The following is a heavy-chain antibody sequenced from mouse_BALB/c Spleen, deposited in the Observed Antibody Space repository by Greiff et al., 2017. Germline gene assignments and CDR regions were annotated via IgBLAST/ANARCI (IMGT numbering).Heavy chain of an antibody. D-gene: IGHD3-3*01. Sequence: EVKLQESGGGLVKPGGSLKLSCAASGFTFSSYTMSWVRQTPEKRLEWVATISSGGSYTYYPDSVKGRFTISRDNAKNTLYLQMSSLKSEDTAMYYCTRAGDEDYWGQGTTLTVSS. CDR1: GFTFSSYT. J-gene: IGHJ2*01. CDR3: TRAGDEDY. CDR2: ISSGGSYT. V-gene: IGHV5-6-4*01.